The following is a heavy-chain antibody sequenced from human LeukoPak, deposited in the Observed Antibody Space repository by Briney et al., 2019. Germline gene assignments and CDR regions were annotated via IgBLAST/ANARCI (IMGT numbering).Heavy chain of an antibody. J-gene: IGHJ3*02. CDR2: INCGGSTV. CDR1: GIPFSDYY. V-gene: IGHV3-11*04. D-gene: IGHD1-26*01. Sequence: GGTLTLSCTASGIPFSDYYMSWVRQAPGEGLEWVSYINCGGSTVCTAISVQDRFTISRDNAKTSLYLQMNSRRVEDTAVYYCARVIIVGATGIWGEGGMPAVSS. CDR3: ARVIIVGATGI.